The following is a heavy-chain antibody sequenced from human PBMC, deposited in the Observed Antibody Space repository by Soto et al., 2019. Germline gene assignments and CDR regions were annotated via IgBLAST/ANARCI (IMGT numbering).Heavy chain of an antibody. Sequence: GGSLRLSCAASGFTFSSYAMHWVRQAPGKGLEWVAVISYDGSNKYYADSVKGRFTISRDNSKNTLYLQMNSLRAEDTAVYYFARDLLTGTYAFDIWGQGTMVTVSS. J-gene: IGHJ3*02. CDR1: GFTFSSYA. CDR3: ARDLLTGTYAFDI. D-gene: IGHD1-20*01. V-gene: IGHV3-30-3*01. CDR2: ISYDGSNK.